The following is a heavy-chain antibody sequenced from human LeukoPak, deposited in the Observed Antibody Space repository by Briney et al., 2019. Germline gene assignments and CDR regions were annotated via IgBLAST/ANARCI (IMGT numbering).Heavy chain of an antibody. V-gene: IGHV1-2*02. D-gene: IGHD3-22*01. CDR3: ARLPRDYYDSSGYYSYWYFDL. CDR1: GYTFTGYY. Sequence: ASVRVSCKASGYTFTGYYMHWVRQAPGQGLEWMGWINPNSGGTDYAQKFQGRVTMTRDTSISTAYMELSRLRSDDTAVYYCARLPRDYYDSSGYYSYWYFDLWGRGTLVTVSS. J-gene: IGHJ2*01. CDR2: INPNSGGT.